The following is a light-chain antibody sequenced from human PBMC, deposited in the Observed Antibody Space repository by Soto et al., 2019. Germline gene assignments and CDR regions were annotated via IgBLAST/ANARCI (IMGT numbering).Light chain of an antibody. CDR3: AAYTGNWNGPV. Sequence: QSALTQPPSVSGTPGQRVSISCSGDSSSFANNYVHWYQQVPGAAPKLLMYRTDQRPSGFPERFSVSKSGTSASLTISGLRPEDEAQYYCAAYTGNWNGPVFGGGTKLTVL. CDR1: SSSFANNY. CDR2: RTD. V-gene: IGLV1-47*01. J-gene: IGLJ2*01.